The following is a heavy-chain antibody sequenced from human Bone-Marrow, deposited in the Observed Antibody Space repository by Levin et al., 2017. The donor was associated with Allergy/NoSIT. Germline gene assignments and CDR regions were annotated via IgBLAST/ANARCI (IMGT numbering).Heavy chain of an antibody. CDR1: GYTFTSYG. CDR3: ASTGYYYGSGSYYYY. Sequence: ASVKVSCKASGYTFTSYGISWVRQAPGQGLEWMGWISAYNGNTNYAQKLQGRVTMTTDTSTSTAYMELRSLRSDDTAVYYCASTGYYYGSGSYYYYWGQGTLVTVSS. V-gene: IGHV1-18*01. CDR2: ISAYNGNT. D-gene: IGHD3-10*01. J-gene: IGHJ4*02.